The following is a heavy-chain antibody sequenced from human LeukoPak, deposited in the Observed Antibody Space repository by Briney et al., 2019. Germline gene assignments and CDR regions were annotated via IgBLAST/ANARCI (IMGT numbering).Heavy chain of an antibody. CDR1: GFTVRNNY. CDR3: AREASGTYGADY. CDR2: IYSGGST. Sequence: GGSLRLSCAVSGFTVRNNYMSWVRQAPGKGLEWVSVIYSGGSTYYADSVRGRFTISRDNSENTLYLQMNSLRAEDTAVYYCAREASGTYGADYWGQGTLVTVSS. J-gene: IGHJ4*02. D-gene: IGHD1-1*01. V-gene: IGHV3-53*01.